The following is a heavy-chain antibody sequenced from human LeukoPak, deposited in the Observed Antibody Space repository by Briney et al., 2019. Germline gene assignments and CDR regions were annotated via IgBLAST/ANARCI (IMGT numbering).Heavy chain of an antibody. CDR3: GRGRWGSYNVDY. Sequence: GGSLRLSCAASALSFSSYSVNWVRQAPGKGLEWVSSISSSSSNINYADSVKGRFTISRDNANNSLYLQLSGLRARITAENYCGRGRWGSYNVDYWGQGTLVTVSS. V-gene: IGHV3-21*01. CDR1: ALSFSSYS. CDR2: ISSSSSNI. J-gene: IGHJ4*02. D-gene: IGHD1-26*01.